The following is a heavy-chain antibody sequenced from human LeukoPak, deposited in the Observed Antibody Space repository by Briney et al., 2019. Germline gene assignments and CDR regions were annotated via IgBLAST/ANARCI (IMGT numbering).Heavy chain of an antibody. CDR3: TRDFWTDY. CDR1: GFTFSSYS. D-gene: IGHD3/OR15-3a*01. V-gene: IGHV3-21*05. J-gene: IGHJ4*02. Sequence: GGSLRLSCAASGFTFSSYSMNWVRQAPGKGLEWVSYITSSSTYMFYADSVRGRFTISRDNVKNSLYLQMNTLRAEDTAVYCCTRDFWTDYWGQGTLVTVSS. CDR2: ITSSSTYM.